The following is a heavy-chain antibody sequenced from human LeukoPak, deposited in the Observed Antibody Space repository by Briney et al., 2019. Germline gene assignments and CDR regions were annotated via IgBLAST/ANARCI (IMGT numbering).Heavy chain of an antibody. CDR2: IYHSGST. V-gene: IGHV4-38-2*02. CDR3: ATENVDTAMVKD. Sequence: SETLSLTCTVSGYPISSGYYWGWIRPPPGKGLEWIGSIYHSGSTCYNPSLKSRVTISVDASKNQFSLKLSSVTAADTAVYYCATENVDTAMVKDWGQGTLVTVSS. D-gene: IGHD5-18*01. J-gene: IGHJ4*02. CDR1: GYPISSGYY.